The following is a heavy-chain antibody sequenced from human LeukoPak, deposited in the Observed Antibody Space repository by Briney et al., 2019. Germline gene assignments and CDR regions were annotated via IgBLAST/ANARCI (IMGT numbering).Heavy chain of an antibody. CDR3: ARVKVGITYWFDP. J-gene: IGHJ5*02. V-gene: IGHV3-66*01. CDR2: IYSGGST. CDR1: GFTINYNY. Sequence: GGSLRLSCAASGFTINYNYMSWVRQAPGKGLEWVSVIYSGGSTYYADSVKGRFTISRDDSKNTVYLQMNSLRVEDTAVYYCARVKVGITYWFDPWGQGTLVTVSS. D-gene: IGHD1-26*01.